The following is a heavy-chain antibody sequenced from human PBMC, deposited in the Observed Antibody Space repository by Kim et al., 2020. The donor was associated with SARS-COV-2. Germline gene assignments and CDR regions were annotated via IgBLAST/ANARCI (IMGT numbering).Heavy chain of an antibody. CDR3: ARDRAYSSSSPVFDY. V-gene: IGHV4-4*07. D-gene: IGHD6-6*01. Sequence: GRGRGWIGRIHTSGPTNNNPSLKSRVPMSVDTSKNQFSLQLSSVPAADTAVYYCARDRAYSSSSPVFDYWGQGTLVTVSS. J-gene: IGHJ4*02. CDR2: IHTSGPT.